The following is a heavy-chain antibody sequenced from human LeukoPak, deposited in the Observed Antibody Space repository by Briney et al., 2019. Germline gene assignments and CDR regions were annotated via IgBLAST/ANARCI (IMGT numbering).Heavy chain of an antibody. CDR1: GGSISSYY. J-gene: IGHJ3*02. CDR2: IYYSGST. CDR3: ARVSIGHTEVGVGMAQDDAFDI. V-gene: IGHV4-59*08. D-gene: IGHD1-14*01. Sequence: PSETLPLTCTVSGGSISSYYWSWIRQPPGKGLEWIGYIYYSGSTNYNPSLKSRVTISVDTSKNQFSLKLSSVTAADTAVYYCARVSIGHTEVGVGMAQDDAFDIWGQGTMVTVSS.